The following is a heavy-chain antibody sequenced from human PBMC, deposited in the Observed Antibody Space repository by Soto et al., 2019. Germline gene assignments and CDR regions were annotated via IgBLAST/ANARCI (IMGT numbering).Heavy chain of an antibody. D-gene: IGHD3-9*01. CDR2: VSTNGAT. CDR1: DDFISSYY. Sequence: PSETLSLTCTVSDDFISSYYWYWIRQPAGKGLEWIGRVSTNGATNYNPSPDSRGTMSVDTSKNQFSLKLTSVTAADTAVYFCARADYEILTGSYAMDVWGQGTTVTVSS. J-gene: IGHJ6*02. CDR3: ARADYEILTGSYAMDV. V-gene: IGHV4-4*07.